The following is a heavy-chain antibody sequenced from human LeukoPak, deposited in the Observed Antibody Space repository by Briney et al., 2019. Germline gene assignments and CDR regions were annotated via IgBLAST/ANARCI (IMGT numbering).Heavy chain of an antibody. J-gene: IGHJ6*03. D-gene: IGHD3-22*01. CDR2: INHSGST. CDR3: ARGRYYDSSGYFYYMDV. CDR1: GGSISSYY. Sequence: SETLSLTCTVSGGSISSYYWSWIRQPPGKGLEWIGEINHSGSTNYNPSLKSRVTISVDTSKNQFSLKLSSVTAADTAVYYCARGRYYDSSGYFYYMDVWGKGTTVTVSS. V-gene: IGHV4-34*01.